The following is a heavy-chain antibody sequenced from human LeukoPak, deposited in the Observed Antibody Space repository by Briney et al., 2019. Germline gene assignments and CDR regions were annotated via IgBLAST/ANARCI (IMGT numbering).Heavy chain of an antibody. CDR1: GGSISSSSYY. Sequence: SETLSLTCTVSGGSISSSSYYWGCIRQPPGKGLECIGSIYYSGSTYYNPSLKSRVTIFVDTSKNQFSLKLSSVTAADTAVYYCARLAIFGVIKTNDYWGQGTLVTVSS. CDR2: IYYSGST. D-gene: IGHD3-3*01. J-gene: IGHJ4*02. CDR3: ARLAIFGVIKTNDY. V-gene: IGHV4-39*01.